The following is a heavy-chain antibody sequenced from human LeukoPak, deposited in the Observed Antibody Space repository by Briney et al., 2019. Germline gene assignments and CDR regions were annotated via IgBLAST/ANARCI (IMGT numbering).Heavy chain of an antibody. V-gene: IGHV3-7*01. CDR1: GFTFSSYW. J-gene: IGHJ4*02. Sequence: GGALRLSCAASGFTFSSYWMSWVRQAPGKGLEWVANIKQDGSEKYYVDSVKGRFTISRDNAKNSLYLQMNSLRAEDTAVYYCASDHYYDVYYFNYWGQGTLVTASS. D-gene: IGHD3-22*01. CDR2: IKQDGSEK. CDR3: ASDHYYDVYYFNY.